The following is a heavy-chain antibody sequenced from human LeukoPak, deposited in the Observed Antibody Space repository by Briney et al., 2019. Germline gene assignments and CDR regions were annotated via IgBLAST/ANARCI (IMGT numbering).Heavy chain of an antibody. Sequence: GGSLRLSCAASGFTFSSYSMNWVRQAPGKGLEWVSSISSSSSYIYYADLVKGRFTISRDNAKNSLYLQMNSLRAEDTAVYYCARVAYYYDSSGYSHFDYWGQGTLVTVSS. CDR2: ISSSSSYI. CDR3: ARVAYYYDSSGYSHFDY. V-gene: IGHV3-21*01. CDR1: GFTFSSYS. J-gene: IGHJ4*02. D-gene: IGHD3-22*01.